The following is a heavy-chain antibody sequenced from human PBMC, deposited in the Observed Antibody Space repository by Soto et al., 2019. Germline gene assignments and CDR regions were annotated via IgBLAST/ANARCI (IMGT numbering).Heavy chain of an antibody. CDR1: GFTFSDHS. CDR2: TRNKANSYTT. CDR3: TRLAPD. J-gene: IGHJ4*02. V-gene: IGHV3-72*01. Sequence: EVQLVESGGGLVQPGGSLRLSCAASGFTFSDHSMDWVRQAPGKGLEWVGRTRNKANSYTTEYAASVKGRFTISRDDSKNSLYLQMNSLKTEDTAVYYCTRLAPDWGQGTLFTVSS.